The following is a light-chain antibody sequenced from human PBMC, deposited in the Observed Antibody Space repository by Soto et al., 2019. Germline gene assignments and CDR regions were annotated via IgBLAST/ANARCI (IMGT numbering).Light chain of an antibody. CDR2: EVS. Sequence: QSVLTQPASVSGSPGQSITISCTGTSNDVGGYNYVSWFQQHPGKAPKLLIFEVSNRPSGVSHRFSGSKSGNTASLTISGLQAEDEADYYCSSSKSTSNFVFGTGTKVTVL. V-gene: IGLV2-14*01. CDR1: SNDVGGYNY. CDR3: SSSKSTSNFV. J-gene: IGLJ1*01.